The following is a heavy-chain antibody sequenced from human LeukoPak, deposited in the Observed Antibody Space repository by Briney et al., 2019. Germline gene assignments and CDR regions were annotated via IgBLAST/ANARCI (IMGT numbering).Heavy chain of an antibody. V-gene: IGHV3-9*01. D-gene: IGHD6-13*01. Sequence: GGSLRLSCVASGFTFDDYGMHWVRQAPGKGLEWVSTISWNSASVGYVDSVKGRFTTSRDNAKKTLYLQMNSLRPEDTALYYCAKDYGYSSSWYDYWGQGTLVTVSS. CDR2: ISWNSASV. CDR1: GFTFDDYG. J-gene: IGHJ4*02. CDR3: AKDYGYSSSWYDY.